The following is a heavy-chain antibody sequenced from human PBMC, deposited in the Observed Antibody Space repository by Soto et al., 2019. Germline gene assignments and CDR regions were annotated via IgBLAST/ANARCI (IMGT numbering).Heavy chain of an antibody. Sequence: GGSLRLSCAASGFIFSSFGMHWVRQAPGKGLEWVAHIWYDGSNTYYADSVKGRFTISRDNSRNTLYLQMNSLRAEDTAVYHCVRDLLGSGGHFDYWGQGTLVTVSS. D-gene: IGHD7-27*01. CDR1: GFIFSSFG. CDR2: IWYDGSNT. V-gene: IGHV3-33*01. CDR3: VRDLLGSGGHFDY. J-gene: IGHJ4*02.